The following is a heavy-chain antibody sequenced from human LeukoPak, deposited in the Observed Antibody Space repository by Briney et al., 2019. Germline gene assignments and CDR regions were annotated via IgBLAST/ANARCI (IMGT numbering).Heavy chain of an antibody. J-gene: IGHJ4*02. D-gene: IGHD6-19*01. CDR2: ISAYNGNT. V-gene: IGHV1-18*04. CDR1: GYTFTGYY. Sequence: ASVKVSCKASGYTFTGYYMHWVRQAPGQGLKWMGWISAYNGNTNYAQKLQGRVTMTTDTSTSTAYMELRSLRSDDTAVYYCARERGSIAVACDYWGQGTLVTVSS. CDR3: ARERGSIAVACDY.